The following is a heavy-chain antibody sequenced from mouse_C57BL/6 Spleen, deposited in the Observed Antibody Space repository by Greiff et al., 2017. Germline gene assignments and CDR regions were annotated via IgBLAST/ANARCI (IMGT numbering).Heavy chain of an antibody. CDR2: ISGGGGNT. J-gene: IGHJ4*01. V-gene: IGHV5-9*01. CDR1: GFTFSSYT. CDR3: AREAYSWAMDY. D-gene: IGHD1-1*01. Sequence: EVHLVESGGGLVKPGGSLKLSCAASGFTFSSYTMSWVRQTPEKRLEWVATISGGGGNTYYPDSVKGRFTISRDNAKNTLYLQMSSLRSEDTALYYCAREAYSWAMDYWGQGTSVTVSS.